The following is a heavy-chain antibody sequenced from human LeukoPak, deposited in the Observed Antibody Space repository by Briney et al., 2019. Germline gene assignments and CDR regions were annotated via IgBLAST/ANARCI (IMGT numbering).Heavy chain of an antibody. V-gene: IGHV3-7*01. CDR2: INQYRGEK. J-gene: IGHJ6*02. D-gene: IGHD2-2*02. CDR1: GFSFSSYW. CDR3: ARDHCSSSSCYTYYGMEL. Sequence: GGSLRLSCAASGFSFSSYWMNWVRQVPGKGLEWVANINQYRGEKSYVYSVKGRFTISRDNAKNSMYLQMNSLRAEETAVYYCARDHCSSSSCYTYYGMELWGQGTTVTVSS.